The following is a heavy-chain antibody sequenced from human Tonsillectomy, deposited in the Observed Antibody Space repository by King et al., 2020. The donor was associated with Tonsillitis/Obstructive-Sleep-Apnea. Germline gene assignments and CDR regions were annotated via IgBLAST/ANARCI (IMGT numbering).Heavy chain of an antibody. D-gene: IGHD5-18*01. J-gene: IGHJ4*02. CDR2: IKSKTDGGTT. CDR1: GFTFSNAW. CDR3: TTESGYSYGYGY. Sequence: VQLVESGGGLVKPGGSLRLSCAASGFTFSNAWMSWVRQAPGKGLEWVGRIKSKTDGGTTDYAAPVKGRFTISRDDSKDTLYLQMNSLKTEDTAVYYCTTESGYSYGYGYWGQGTLVTVSS. V-gene: IGHV3-15*01.